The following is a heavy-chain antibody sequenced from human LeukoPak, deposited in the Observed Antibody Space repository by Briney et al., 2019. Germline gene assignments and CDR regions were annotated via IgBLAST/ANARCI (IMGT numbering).Heavy chain of an antibody. V-gene: IGHV4-39*01. D-gene: IGHD6-13*01. CDR3: ARQALSSSWTTGWHDP. Sequence: SETLSLTCTVSGGSISSSSYYWGWIRQPPGKGLEWIGSIYYSRNTYYNPSLKSRVTISADTSKNQFSLKLNAVTAEDTAVYYCARQALSSSWTTGWHDPWGQGTLVIVSS. J-gene: IGHJ5*02. CDR2: IYYSRNT. CDR1: GGSISSSSYY.